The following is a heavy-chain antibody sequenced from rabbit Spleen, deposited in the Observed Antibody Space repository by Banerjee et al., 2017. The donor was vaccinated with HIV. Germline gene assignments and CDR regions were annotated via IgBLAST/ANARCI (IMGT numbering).Heavy chain of an antibody. CDR3: ARDDTGYGDSRT. Sequence: QSLEESGGGLVQPEGSLTLTCTASGVSFSRDSYMCWVRQAPGKGLEWIVCIETGSSSFSYYANWVNGRFAISKTSSATVTLQMTSLTAADTATYFCARDDTGYGDSRTWGPGTLVSVS. V-gene: IGHV1S40*01. CDR1: GVSFSRDSY. D-gene: IGHD2-1*01. J-gene: IGHJ4*01. CDR2: IETGSSSFS.